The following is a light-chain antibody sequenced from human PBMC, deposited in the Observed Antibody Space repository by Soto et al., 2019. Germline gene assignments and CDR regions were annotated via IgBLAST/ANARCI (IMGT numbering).Light chain of an antibody. Sequence: EIVLTQSPGTLSLSPVERATLSCRAIHSVSSYLAWYQQKPGQAPRLLIYDASNRATCIPARFSGSGSGTDFTLTLSRLEPEDFSVYYRQQYGSSHGTFGQGTKVHI. CDR2: DAS. J-gene: IGKJ1*01. CDR1: HSVSSY. V-gene: IGKV3-20*01. CDR3: QQYGSSHGT.